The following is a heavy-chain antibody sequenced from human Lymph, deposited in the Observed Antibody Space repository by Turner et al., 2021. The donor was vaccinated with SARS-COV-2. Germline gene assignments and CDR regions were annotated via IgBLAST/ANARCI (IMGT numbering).Heavy chain of an antibody. CDR2: ITFSSSYI. D-gene: IGHD2-21*02. J-gene: IGHJ4*02. Sequence: EMQLVESGGGRVKPGGSLRLSGAASGFTFSSYSMNWDRQAPGKGLEWVSSITFSSSYIYYADSVKSRFTISRDNAKNSLYLQMSSLRAEDTAVYYCARGPPDFPYYFDYWGQGTLVTVSS. CDR1: GFTFSSYS. V-gene: IGHV3-21*01. CDR3: ARGPPDFPYYFDY.